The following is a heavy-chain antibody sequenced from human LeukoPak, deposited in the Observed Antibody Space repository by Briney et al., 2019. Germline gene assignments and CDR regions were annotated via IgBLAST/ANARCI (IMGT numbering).Heavy chain of an antibody. CDR3: ARRYSGSYRFDY. J-gene: IGHJ4*02. CDR2: IYPDDSDT. CDR1: GYSFTSYW. Sequence: GESLKISCEGSGYSFTSYWIGWVRQMPGKGLEWMRIIYPDDSDTRYSPSFQGQVTISADKSISTAYLQWSSLKTSDTAMYYCARRYSGSYRFDYWGQGTLVTVSS. V-gene: IGHV5-51*01. D-gene: IGHD1-26*01.